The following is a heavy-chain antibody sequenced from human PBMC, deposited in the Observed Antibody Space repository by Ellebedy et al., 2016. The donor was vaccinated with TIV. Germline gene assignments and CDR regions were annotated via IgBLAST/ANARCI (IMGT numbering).Heavy chain of an antibody. J-gene: IGHJ4*02. V-gene: IGHV3-30-3*01. D-gene: IGHD3-22*01. CDR3: ARPPRIGYDSSGYYAPEYYFDY. CDR1: GFTFSSYA. Sequence: GESLKISCAASGFTFSSYAMHWVRQAPGKGLEWVAVISYDGSNKYYADSVKGRFTISRDNSKNTLYLQMNSLRAEDTAVYYCARPPRIGYDSSGYYAPEYYFDYWGQGTLVTVSS. CDR2: ISYDGSNK.